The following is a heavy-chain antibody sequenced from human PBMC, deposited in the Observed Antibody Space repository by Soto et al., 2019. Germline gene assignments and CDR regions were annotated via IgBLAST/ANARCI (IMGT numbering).Heavy chain of an antibody. CDR1: EFAFSSSV. J-gene: IGHJ4*02. CDR2: ISGSGART. Sequence: EVQLLASGGGLVQPGGSPTLSCVASEFAFSSSVMTWVRQAPGKGLELVSAISGSGARTHFADSVKGRFAISRDNSKNTMFLQMNNLRVEDTAVYYCAKPETNGRVDRYYFDFWGQGTLVTVSS. CDR3: AKPETNGRVDRYYFDF. V-gene: IGHV3-23*01. D-gene: IGHD3-9*01.